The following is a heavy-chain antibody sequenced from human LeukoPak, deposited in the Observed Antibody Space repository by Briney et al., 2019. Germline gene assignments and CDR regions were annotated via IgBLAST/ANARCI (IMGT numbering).Heavy chain of an antibody. V-gene: IGHV3-11*01. D-gene: IGHD6-13*01. Sequence: GGSLRLSCAASGFTFSDYYMSWLRQAPGKGLEWVSYISSSGGTIFYADSVKGRFTISRDNAKNSLYLQMNSLRAEDTAVYYCARGGVREQQLAIYYYYYMDVWGKGTTVTVSS. CDR1: GFTFSDYY. CDR2: ISSSGGTI. CDR3: ARGGVREQQLAIYYYYYMDV. J-gene: IGHJ6*03.